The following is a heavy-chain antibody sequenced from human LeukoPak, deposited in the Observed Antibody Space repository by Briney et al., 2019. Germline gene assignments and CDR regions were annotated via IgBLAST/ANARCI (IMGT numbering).Heavy chain of an antibody. CDR3: AKRGTKGSAYFDY. Sequence: GGSLRLSCAASGFTFSDYAMTWVRQAPGKGLEWVSAISGSGGVTHYADSVKGRFTISRDNSKNTLYLQMNSLRAEDTAVFYCAKRGTKGSAYFDYWGQGTLVTVSS. J-gene: IGHJ4*02. CDR1: GFTFSDYA. D-gene: IGHD2-8*01. V-gene: IGHV3-23*01. CDR2: ISGSGGVT.